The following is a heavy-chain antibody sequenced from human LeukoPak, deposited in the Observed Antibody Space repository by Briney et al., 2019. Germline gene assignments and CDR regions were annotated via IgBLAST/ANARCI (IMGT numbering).Heavy chain of an antibody. D-gene: IGHD6-13*01. CDR1: GFTFDDYG. CDR2: INWNGGST. V-gene: IGHV3-20*04. CDR3: AKPTGYSSSWYGSWFDP. Sequence: GGSLRLSCAASGFTFDDYGMSWVRQAPGKGLEWVSGINWNGGSTGYADSVKGRFTISRDNAKNSLYLQMNSLRTEDTALYYCAKPTGYSSSWYGSWFDPWGQGTLVTVSS. J-gene: IGHJ5*02.